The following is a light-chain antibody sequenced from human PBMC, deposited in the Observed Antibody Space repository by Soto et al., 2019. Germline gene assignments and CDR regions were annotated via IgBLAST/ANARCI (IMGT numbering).Light chain of an antibody. Sequence: AIQMTQSPSSLSASVGDRVTITCRASQGIRSDLGWYQQKPGKAPKLLIYAASTLQSEVPSRFSGSGSGTDFTLTIGSLQPEDFATYYCLQDYDYPLTFGGGTKVDIK. V-gene: IGKV1-6*01. CDR2: AAS. J-gene: IGKJ4*01. CDR1: QGIRSD. CDR3: LQDYDYPLT.